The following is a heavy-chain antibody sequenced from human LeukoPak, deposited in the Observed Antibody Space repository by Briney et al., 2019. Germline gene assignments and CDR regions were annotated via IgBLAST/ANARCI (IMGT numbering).Heavy chain of an antibody. V-gene: IGHV4-34*01. J-gene: IGHJ3*02. D-gene: IGHD5-24*01. CDR1: GFTFSSYS. Sequence: GSLRLSCAASGFTFSSYSMNWVRQAPGKGLEWIGEINHSGSTNYNPSLKSRVTISVDTSKNQFSLKLSSVTAADTAVYYCARGRKGERWLQLHHTFDIWGQGTMVTVSS. CDR3: ARGRKGERWLQLHHTFDI. CDR2: INHSGST.